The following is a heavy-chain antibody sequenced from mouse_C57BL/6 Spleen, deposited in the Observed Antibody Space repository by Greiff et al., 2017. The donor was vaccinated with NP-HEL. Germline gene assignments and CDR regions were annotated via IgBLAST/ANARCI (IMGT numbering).Heavy chain of an antibody. CDR2: IDPSDSYT. Sequence: QVQLQQPGAELVMPGASVKLSCKASGYTFTSYWMHWVKQRPGQGLEWIGEIDPSDSYTNYNQKFKGKSTLTVDKSSSTAYMQLSSLTSEDSAVYYCARWGMITTDYYAMDYGGQGTSVTVSA. CDR1: GYTFTSYW. J-gene: IGHJ4*01. D-gene: IGHD2-4*01. V-gene: IGHV1-69*01. CDR3: ARWGMITTDYYAMDY.